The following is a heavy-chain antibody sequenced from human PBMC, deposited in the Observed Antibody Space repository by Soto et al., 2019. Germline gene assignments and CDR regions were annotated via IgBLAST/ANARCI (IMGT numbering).Heavy chain of an antibody. V-gene: IGHV1-8*01. CDR1: GYTFTSCD. J-gene: IGHJ4*02. CDR2: MNPNTGNS. CDR3: ARRAETNGWNGFGADKYYFDF. Sequence: GASVKVSCKASGYTFTSCDTYWVRQATGQGLEWMGWMNPNTGNSGYAQKSQGRVTVTSDTSINTVHMELSSLRSEDTAVYYCARRAETNGWNGFGADKYYFDFWGQGTLVTVSS. D-gene: IGHD1-1*01.